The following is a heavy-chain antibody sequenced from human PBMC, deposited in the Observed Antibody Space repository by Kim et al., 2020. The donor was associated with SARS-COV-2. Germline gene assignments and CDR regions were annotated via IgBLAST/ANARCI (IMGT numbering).Heavy chain of an antibody. Sequence: GNNTNYADPVKGRFTVSRDNSKNTLFLQMNDRRVEDSAVYYWAKDGVSGYWGQGTLVTVSS. CDR3: AKDGVSGY. CDR2: GNNT. D-gene: IGHD2-8*01. V-gene: IGHV3-23*01. J-gene: IGHJ4*01.